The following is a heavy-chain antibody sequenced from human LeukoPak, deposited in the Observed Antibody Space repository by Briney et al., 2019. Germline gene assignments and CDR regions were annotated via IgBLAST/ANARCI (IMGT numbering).Heavy chain of an antibody. Sequence: GGSLRLSCAVSGFTFSSYWMSWVRQAPGEGLEWVANIMQDGSEKYYVDSVKGRFTISRDNAKNSLYLQMNSLRAEDTAVYYCARVCSGGSCRDYWGQGTLVTVSS. CDR2: IMQDGSEK. D-gene: IGHD2-15*01. J-gene: IGHJ4*02. V-gene: IGHV3-7*01. CDR3: ARVCSGGSCRDY. CDR1: GFTFSSYW.